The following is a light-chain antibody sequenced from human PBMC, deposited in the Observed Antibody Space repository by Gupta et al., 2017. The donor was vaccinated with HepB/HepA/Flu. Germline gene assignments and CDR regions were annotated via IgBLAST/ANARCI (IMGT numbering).Light chain of an antibody. J-gene: IGKJ2*02. CDR1: QSIGST. CDR2: HAS. Sequence: EIVLTQSPDFQSVTRKEKVTITFRASQSIGSTLHWYHQKADQSPKLLIKHASQPFSGVPSRFSGSGSGTDFTLTITGLEAEDAATYYCQQSTTLPCTFGQGTKLEIK. CDR3: QQSTTLPCT. V-gene: IGKV6-21*01.